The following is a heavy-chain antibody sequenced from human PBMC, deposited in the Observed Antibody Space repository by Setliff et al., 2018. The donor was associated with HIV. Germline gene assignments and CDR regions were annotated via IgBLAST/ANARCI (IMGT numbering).Heavy chain of an antibody. V-gene: IGHV1-69*13. CDR3: ARDDHYYDMGSILSDWFFDL. D-gene: IGHD3-22*01. Sequence: SVKVSCKASGGSFSTYAISWVRQAPGQGLEWMGGIIPIFGSTTYAQKFQDRVTITADESKDTVEMELSSLTSEDTAVYYCARDDHYYDMGSILSDWFFDLWDRGTLVTVSS. J-gene: IGHJ2*01. CDR1: GGSFSTYA. CDR2: IIPIFGST.